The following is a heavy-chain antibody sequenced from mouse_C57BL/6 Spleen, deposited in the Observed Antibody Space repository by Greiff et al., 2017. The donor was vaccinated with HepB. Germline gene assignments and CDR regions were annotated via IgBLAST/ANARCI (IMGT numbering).Heavy chain of an antibody. CDR3: ARDRGPWYFDV. Sequence: EVMLVESEGGLVQPGSSMKLSCTASGFTFSDYYMAWVRQVPEKGLEWVANINYDGSSTYYLDSLKSRFIISRDNAKNILYLQMSSLKSEDTATYYCARDRGPWYFDVWGTGTTVTVSS. V-gene: IGHV5-16*01. D-gene: IGHD3-3*01. CDR2: INYDGSST. CDR1: GFTFSDYY. J-gene: IGHJ1*03.